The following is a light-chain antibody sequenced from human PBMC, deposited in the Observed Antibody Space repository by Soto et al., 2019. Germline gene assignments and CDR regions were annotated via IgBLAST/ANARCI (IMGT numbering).Light chain of an antibody. J-gene: IGKJ1*01. CDR1: QSVSSY. CDR2: DAS. CDR3: QQRSNWPQPRAT. V-gene: IGKV3-11*01. Sequence: EIVLTQSPATLSLSPGERATLSCRASQSVSSYLAWYQQKPGQAPRLLIYDASNRATGIPARFSGSGSGTDFTLTISSLETEDFAVYYCQQRSNWPQPRATFGQGTKVEIK.